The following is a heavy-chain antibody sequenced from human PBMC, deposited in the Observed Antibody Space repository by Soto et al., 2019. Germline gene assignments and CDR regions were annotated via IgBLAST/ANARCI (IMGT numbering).Heavy chain of an antibody. CDR1: GYTFTSYY. J-gene: IGHJ4*02. Sequence: QVQLVQSGAEVKKPGASVKVSCKASGYTFTSYYMHWVRQAPGQGLEWMGIINPSGGSTSYAQKFQGRVTMTRDTSTSTVYMELSSLRSEDTAVYYCARVRGPYSSSAPLDYWGQGTLVTVSS. V-gene: IGHV1-46*01. CDR3: ARVRGPYSSSAPLDY. CDR2: INPSGGST. D-gene: IGHD6-6*01.